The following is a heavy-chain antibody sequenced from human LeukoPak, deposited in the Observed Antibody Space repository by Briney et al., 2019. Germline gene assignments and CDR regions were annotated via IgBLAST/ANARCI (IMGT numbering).Heavy chain of an antibody. CDR1: GFTVSSYY. CDR3: ARSRSYYDSSGYHDAFDI. J-gene: IGHJ3*02. CDR2: IYSGGDT. V-gene: IGHV3-53*01. Sequence: PGGSLRLSCAASGFTVSSYYMTWVRQAPGKGLEWVSLIYSGGDTYYADSVKGRFTISRDNSKNTLYLQMNSLRAEDTAVYYCARSRSYYDSSGYHDAFDIWGQGTMVTVSS. D-gene: IGHD3-22*01.